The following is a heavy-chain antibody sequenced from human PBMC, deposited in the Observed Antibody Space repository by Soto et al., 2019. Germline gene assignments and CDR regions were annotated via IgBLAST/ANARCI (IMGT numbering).Heavy chain of an antibody. D-gene: IGHD3-22*01. CDR3: ARVGDSSGYYYYYYGMDV. CDR1: GGTFSSYA. CDR2: IIPIFGTA. V-gene: IGHV1-69*13. J-gene: IGHJ6*02. Sequence: SVKVSCKASGGTFSSYAISWVRQAPGQGLEWMGGIIPIFGTANYAQKFQGRVTITADESTSTAYMELSSLRSEDTAVYYCARVGDSSGYYYYYYGMDVWDQGTTVTVSS.